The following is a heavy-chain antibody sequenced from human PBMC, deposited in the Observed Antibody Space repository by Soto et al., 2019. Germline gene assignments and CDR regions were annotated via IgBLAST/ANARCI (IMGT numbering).Heavy chain of an antibody. CDR1: GGSISSAGYY. Sequence: QVQLQESGPGLVKPSQTLSLTCTVSGGSISSAGYYWNWIRQHPGKGLKWIGNIYYNGGTYYNPSLKRRLTMSVDKSMTQFSLRLSSVTAADTAIYYCARGAFGPTAGFDIWGQGTMVTVSS. J-gene: IGHJ3*02. CDR3: ARGAFGPTAGFDI. CDR2: IYYNGGT. D-gene: IGHD2-21*02. V-gene: IGHV4-31*03.